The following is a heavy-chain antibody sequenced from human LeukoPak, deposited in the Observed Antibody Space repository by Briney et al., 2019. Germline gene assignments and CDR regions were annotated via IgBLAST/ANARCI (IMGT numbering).Heavy chain of an antibody. J-gene: IGHJ6*03. CDR2: ISSSGSNT. CDR3: ARDPYGGNYGNTYCYCMDV. CDR1: GFTFSTYT. V-gene: IGHV3-21*01. D-gene: IGHD4/OR15-4a*01. Sequence: GGSLRLSCAASGFTFSTYTMDWVRQAPGKGLEWVSSISSSGSNTYYADSVKGRFTISRDNAKNSLYLQMNSLRAEDTAVYYCARDPYGGNYGNTYCYCMDVWGKGTTVTISS.